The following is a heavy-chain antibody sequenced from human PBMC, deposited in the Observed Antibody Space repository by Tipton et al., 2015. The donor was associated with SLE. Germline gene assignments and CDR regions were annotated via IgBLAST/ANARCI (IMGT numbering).Heavy chain of an antibody. CDR3: AIPMDNSGRFYAFDI. CDR2: IYYSGST. J-gene: IGHJ3*02. V-gene: IGHV4-4*07. CDR1: GGSISSYY. Sequence: TLSLTCTVSGGSISSYYWSWIRQPAGKGLEWIGRIYYSGSTNYNPSLKSRVTISVDTSKNQFSLKLGSVTAADTAVYYCAIPMDNSGRFYAFDIWGQGTMVTASS. D-gene: IGHD3-22*01.